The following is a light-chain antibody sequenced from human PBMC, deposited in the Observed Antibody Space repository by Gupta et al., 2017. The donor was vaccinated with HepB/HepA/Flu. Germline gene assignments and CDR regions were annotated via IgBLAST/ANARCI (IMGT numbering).Light chain of an antibody. CDR2: WAS. Sequence: DIVMTQSPDSLAVSLGERATINCKSSQNLLYANNKDYLAWYQKKPGQPPKLLISWASTRESGVPDRFSGRGSRTDFTLTISVRQADDVAVYYCQQEDDIPITFGQGTLLDIK. CDR1: QNLLYANNKDY. J-gene: IGKJ5*01. V-gene: IGKV4-1*01. CDR3: QQEDDIPIT.